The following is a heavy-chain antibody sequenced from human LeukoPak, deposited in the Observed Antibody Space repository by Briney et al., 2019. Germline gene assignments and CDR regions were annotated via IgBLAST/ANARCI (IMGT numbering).Heavy chain of an antibody. CDR2: MNPNSGNT. Sequence: ASVKVSCKASGYTFTSYDINWVRQATGQGLEWMGWMNPNSGNTGYAQKFQGRVTMTRNTSISTAYMELSSLRSEDTAVYYCARFQTLYSYAFMYYYYYYMDVWGKGTTVTVSS. J-gene: IGHJ6*03. CDR1: GYTFTSYD. CDR3: ARFQTLYSYAFMYYYYYYMDV. V-gene: IGHV1-8*01. D-gene: IGHD5-18*01.